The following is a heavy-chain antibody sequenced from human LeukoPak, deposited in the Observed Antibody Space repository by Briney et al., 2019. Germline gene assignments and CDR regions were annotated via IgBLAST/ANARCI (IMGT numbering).Heavy chain of an antibody. CDR1: GFTFSSYS. J-gene: IGHJ5*02. V-gene: IGHV3-48*04. D-gene: IGHD2-2*01. Sequence: GGSLRLSCAASGFTFSSYSMNWVRQAPGKGLEWVSYISSSSSTIYYADSVKGRFTISRDNAKNSLYLQMNSLRAEDTAVYYCAKTYCSSTSCKPNWFDPWGQGTLVTVSS. CDR3: AKTYCSSTSCKPNWFDP. CDR2: ISSSSSTI.